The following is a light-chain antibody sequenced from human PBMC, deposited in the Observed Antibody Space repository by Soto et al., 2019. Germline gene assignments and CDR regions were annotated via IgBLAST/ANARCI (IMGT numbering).Light chain of an antibody. CDR3: LHLKSYPYT. J-gene: IGKJ2*01. V-gene: IGKV1-5*01. CDR1: HTISNW. Sequence: DIQMTQSPSTLSASVGDRVTITCRASHTISNWLAWYQQKAGKAPKLLIYDASFLESGVPSRFSGSGSVIEFTLTISSLQPDNFATYYCLHLKSYPYTFGHGTKLEMK. CDR2: DAS.